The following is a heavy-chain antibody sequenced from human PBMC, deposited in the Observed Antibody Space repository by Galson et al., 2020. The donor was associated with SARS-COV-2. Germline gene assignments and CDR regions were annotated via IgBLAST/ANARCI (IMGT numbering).Heavy chain of an antibody. J-gene: IGHJ2*01. CDR2: IWYDGSNK. CDR1: AFTFSSYG. Sequence: GGSLRLSCAASAFTFSSYGMHWVRQAPGKGLEWVAVIWYDGSNKYYADSVKGRFTISRDNSKNTLYLQMNSLRAEDTAVYYCARGEDWYFDLWGRGTLVTVSS. CDR3: ARGEDWYFDL. V-gene: IGHV3-33*01.